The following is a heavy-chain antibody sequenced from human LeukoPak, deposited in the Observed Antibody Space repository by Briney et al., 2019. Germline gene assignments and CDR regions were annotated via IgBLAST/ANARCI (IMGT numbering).Heavy chain of an antibody. CDR2: IYYSGST. V-gene: IGHV4-59*01. J-gene: IGHJ1*01. D-gene: IGHD2-15*01. Sequence: PSETLSLTCTVSGGSISSYYCSWIRQPPGKGLEWIGYIYYSGSTNYNPSLKSRVTISVDTSKNQFSLKLSSVTAADTAVYYCARVGDCSGGSCYSPSGYFQHWGQGTLVTVSS. CDR3: ARVGDCSGGSCYSPSGYFQH. CDR1: GGSISSYY.